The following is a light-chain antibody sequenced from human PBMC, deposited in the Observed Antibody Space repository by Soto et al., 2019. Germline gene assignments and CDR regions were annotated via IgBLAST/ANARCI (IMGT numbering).Light chain of an antibody. CDR2: DNS. Sequence: QSVLTQPPSVSGAPGQRVTISCTGSSSNIGAGYDVHWYQQLPGTAPKLLIYDNSNRPSGVPDRFSGSKSGTSASLAITGLQAEDEADYYCQSYDRSLSGSRVFGTGPKLTV. J-gene: IGLJ1*01. CDR1: SSNIGAGYD. V-gene: IGLV1-40*01. CDR3: QSYDRSLSGSRV.